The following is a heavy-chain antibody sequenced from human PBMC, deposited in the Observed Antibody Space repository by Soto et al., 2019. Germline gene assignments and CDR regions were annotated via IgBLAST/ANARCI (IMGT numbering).Heavy chain of an antibody. D-gene: IGHD6-19*01. CDR3: AVAVAGPTASGY. Sequence: EVQLVESGGGLVQPGGSLRLSCAASGFTFSSYWMHWVRQAPGKGLVWVSRINSDGSSTSYADSVKGRFTISRDNAKNRLYLQMNSLRAEDTAVYYCAVAVAGPTASGYWGQGTLVTVSS. V-gene: IGHV3-74*01. CDR2: INSDGSST. CDR1: GFTFSSYW. J-gene: IGHJ4*02.